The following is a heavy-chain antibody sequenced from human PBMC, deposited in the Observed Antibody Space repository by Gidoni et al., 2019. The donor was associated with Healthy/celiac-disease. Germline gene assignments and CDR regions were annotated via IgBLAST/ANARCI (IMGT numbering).Heavy chain of an antibody. Sequence: QLQLQESGPGLVKPSETPSLTGTVSGGAISSSRYYWGWIRQPPGKGLEWIGSIYYSGSTYYNPSLKSRVTISVDTSKNQFSLKLSSVTAADTAVYYCARRGRSVFTMSQEFWDWGQGTLVTVSS. V-gene: IGHV4-39*01. CDR1: GGAISSSRYY. D-gene: IGHD3-22*01. J-gene: IGHJ4*02. CDR2: IYYSGST. CDR3: ARRGRSVFTMSQEFWD.